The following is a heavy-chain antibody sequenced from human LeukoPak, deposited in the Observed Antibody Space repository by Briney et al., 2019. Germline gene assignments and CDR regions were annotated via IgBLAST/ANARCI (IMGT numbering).Heavy chain of an antibody. CDR1: GFTFSSYA. J-gene: IGHJ4*02. Sequence: GGSLRLSCSASGFTFSSYAMHWFRQAPGKGLEYVSAISDKGAGTYYSDSVTGRFTISRDNSKNTLYLQMSSLRPEDTAVYYCVKGSGYFDYWGQGTLVTVSS. D-gene: IGHD3-10*01. CDR2: ISDKGAGT. V-gene: IGHV3-64D*06. CDR3: VKGSGYFDY.